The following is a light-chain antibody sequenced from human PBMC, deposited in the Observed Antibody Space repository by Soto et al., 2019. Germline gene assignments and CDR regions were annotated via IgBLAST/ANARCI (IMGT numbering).Light chain of an antibody. V-gene: IGKV1D-12*01. CDR1: QYISTW. CDR2: AAS. CDR3: QQADSFPLT. J-gene: IGKJ4*01. Sequence: DIQMTQSPSSVSASVGDRIIITRRASQYISTWLAWYQQKPGEAPKLLIFAASRLHGGVPSRFSGSGSGTDFTLTINNLQPEDFATYYCQQADSFPLTFGGGTKVEVK.